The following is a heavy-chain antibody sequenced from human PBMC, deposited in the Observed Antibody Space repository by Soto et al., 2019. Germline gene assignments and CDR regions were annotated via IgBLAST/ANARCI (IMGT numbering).Heavy chain of an antibody. CDR2: ISGSGGST. D-gene: IGHD1-26*01. V-gene: IGHV3-23*01. J-gene: IGHJ4*02. Sequence: GGSLRLSCAASGFTFSSYAMSWVRQAPGKGLEWVSAISGSGGSTYYADSVKGRFTISRDNSKNTLYLQMNSLRAEDTAVYYCAKDLFVLGSYWGGAFDYWGQGTLVTVSS. CDR1: GFTFSSYA. CDR3: AKDLFVLGSYWGGAFDY.